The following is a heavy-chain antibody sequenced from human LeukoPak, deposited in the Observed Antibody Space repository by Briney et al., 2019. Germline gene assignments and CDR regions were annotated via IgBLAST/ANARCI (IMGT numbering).Heavy chain of an antibody. D-gene: IGHD1-1*01. CDR1: GGTFTNFW. CDR3: ARRLYQLQLMRDWFDP. V-gene: IGHV5-51*01. Sequence: GGSLQISGQVSGGTFTNFWSGGARSLPGKGREGVGIINPGEAQIRNSPSWQGQVNISADKTTTTGYLEWTSLRASDTAIYYCARRLYQLQLMRDWFDPSGQGTLVTVSS. CDR2: INPGEAQI. J-gene: IGHJ5*02.